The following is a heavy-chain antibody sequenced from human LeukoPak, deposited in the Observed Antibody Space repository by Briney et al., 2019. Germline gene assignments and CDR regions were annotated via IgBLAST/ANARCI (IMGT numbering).Heavy chain of an antibody. V-gene: IGHV3-23*01. CDR1: GFTFDDYG. CDR3: AKAGFYDILTDGLDI. CDR2: ISGSGGST. Sequence: GGSLRLSCAASGFTFDDYGMSWVRQAPGKGLEWVSAISGSGGSTYYADSVKGRFTISRDNSKNTLYLQMNSLRVEDTAVYYCAKAGFYDILTDGLDIWGQGTMVIVSS. D-gene: IGHD3-9*01. J-gene: IGHJ3*02.